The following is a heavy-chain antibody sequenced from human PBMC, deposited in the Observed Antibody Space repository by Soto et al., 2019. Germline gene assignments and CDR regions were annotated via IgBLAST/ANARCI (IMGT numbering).Heavy chain of an antibody. D-gene: IGHD3-10*01. V-gene: IGHV4-39*02. CDR3: ARDHQYYYGSGYYYTMAV. CDR1: GGSISSSSYY. CDR2: IYYSGST. Sequence: SETLSLTCTVSGGSISSSSYYWGWIRQPPGKGLEWIGSIYYSGSTYYNPSLKSRFTISVDTSKNQFSLKLSSVTAADTAVYYCARDHQYYYGSGYYYTMAVWGQGTTVTVSS. J-gene: IGHJ6*02.